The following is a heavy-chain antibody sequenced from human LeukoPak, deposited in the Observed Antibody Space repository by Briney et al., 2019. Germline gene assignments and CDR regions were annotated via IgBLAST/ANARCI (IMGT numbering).Heavy chain of an antibody. J-gene: IGHJ4*02. CDR1: GFTFSSYG. V-gene: IGHV3-30*18. Sequence: GRSLRLSCAASGFTFSSYGMHWVRQAPGKGLEWVAVISYDGSNKYYADSVKGRFTISRDNSKNTLYLQMNSLRAEDTAVYYCAKGPNGSGSHPYFDYWGQGTLVTVSS. CDR2: ISYDGSNK. CDR3: AKGPNGSGSHPYFDY. D-gene: IGHD3-10*01.